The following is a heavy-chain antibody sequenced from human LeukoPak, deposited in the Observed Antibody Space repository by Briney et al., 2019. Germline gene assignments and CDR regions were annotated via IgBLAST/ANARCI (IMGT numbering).Heavy chain of an antibody. V-gene: IGHV3-66*01. CDR2: IYSGGST. CDR3: ARYKKRDGSFDY. J-gene: IGHJ4*02. CDR1: GFTFSSYA. Sequence: GGSLRLSCAASGFTFSSYAMSWVRQAPGKGLEWVSVIYSGGSTYYADSVKGRFTISRDNSKNTLYLQMNSLRAEDTAVYYCARYKKRDGSFDYWGQGTLVTVSS. D-gene: IGHD1-26*01.